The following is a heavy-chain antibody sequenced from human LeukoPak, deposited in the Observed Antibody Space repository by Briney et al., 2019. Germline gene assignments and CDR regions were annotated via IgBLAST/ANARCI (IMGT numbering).Heavy chain of an antibody. CDR1: GGSISTYY. CDR3: ARTTIFGVVDWFDP. V-gene: IGHV4-39*07. Sequence: SETLSLTCTISGGSISTYYWGWIRQPPGKGLEWIGSIYYSGSTYYNPSLKSRVTISVDTSKNQFSLRLSSVTAADTAVYYCARTTIFGVVDWFDPWGQGTLVTVSS. J-gene: IGHJ5*02. D-gene: IGHD3-3*01. CDR2: IYYSGST.